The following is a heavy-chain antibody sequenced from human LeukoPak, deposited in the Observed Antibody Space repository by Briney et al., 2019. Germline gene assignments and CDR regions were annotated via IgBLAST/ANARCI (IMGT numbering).Heavy chain of an antibody. CDR1: GGSISTYY. D-gene: IGHD4-17*01. CDR3: ARGTTVIPNWFDP. J-gene: IGHJ5*02. CDR2: IYYSGST. Sequence: PSETLSLTCTVSGGSISTYYWSWIRQPPGKGLEWIGYIYYSGSTNYNPSLKRRVTISVDMSKNQFSLKLSSVTAADTAVYYCARGTTVIPNWFDPWGQGTLVTVSS. V-gene: IGHV4-59*01.